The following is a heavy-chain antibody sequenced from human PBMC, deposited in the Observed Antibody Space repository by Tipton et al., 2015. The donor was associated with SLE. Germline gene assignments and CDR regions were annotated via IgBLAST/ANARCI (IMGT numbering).Heavy chain of an antibody. J-gene: IGHJ4*02. CDR1: GASISSLY. Sequence: GLVKPSETLSLTCTVSGASISSLYWSWIRQPPGKGLEWIGCISYSGSTNYNPSLKSRVTISVDTSKNQFSLKLSSVTAADTAVYYCARRRAAVPFDYWGQGTLVTVS. CDR2: ISYSGST. D-gene: IGHD6-13*01. CDR3: ARRRAAVPFDY. V-gene: IGHV4-59*11.